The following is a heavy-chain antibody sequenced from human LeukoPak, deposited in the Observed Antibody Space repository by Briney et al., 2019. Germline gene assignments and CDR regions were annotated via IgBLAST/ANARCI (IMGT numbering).Heavy chain of an antibody. V-gene: IGHV1-2*02. CDR2: INPNSGGT. D-gene: IGHD6-13*01. CDR1: GYTFTGYY. CDR3: ARVAAAGTSYHYYYMDV. Sequence: ASVKVSCKASGYTFTGYYMYWVRQAPGQGLEWMGWINPNSGGTNYAQKFQGRVTMTRDTSISTAYMELSRLRSNDTAVYYCARVAAAGTSYHYYYMDVWGKGTTVTVSS. J-gene: IGHJ6*03.